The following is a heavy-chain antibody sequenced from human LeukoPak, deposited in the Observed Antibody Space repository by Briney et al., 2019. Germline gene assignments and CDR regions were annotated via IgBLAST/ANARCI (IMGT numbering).Heavy chain of an antibody. V-gene: IGHV3-30*18. D-gene: IGHD6-19*01. J-gene: IGHJ4*02. CDR1: GFTFSSCG. CDR2: ISYDGNNE. CDR3: AKDRSTGWYAGFDC. Sequence: PGGSLRLSCAASGFTFSSCGIHWVRQAPGKGLEWVAVISYDGNNEYYADSVKGRFTISRDNSKSTVYLQMNSLRGEDTAVYYCAKDRSTGWYAGFDCWGQGTLVTVSS.